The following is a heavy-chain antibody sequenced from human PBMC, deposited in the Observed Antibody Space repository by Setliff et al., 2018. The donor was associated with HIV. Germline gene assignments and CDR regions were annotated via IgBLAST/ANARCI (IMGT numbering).Heavy chain of an antibody. CDR1: GGSFSAYS. J-gene: IGHJ3*02. CDR2: IYISGTT. CDR3: AREHCSGGSCNGFDI. V-gene: IGHV4-34*01. Sequence: SETLSLTCAVYGGSFSAYSWTWIRQPPGKGLEWIGDIYISGTTNYNPSLKSRVTISLDTSRNQFSLKLGSVTAADTAMYYCAREHCSGGSCNGFDIWGQGTMVTVSS. D-gene: IGHD2-15*01.